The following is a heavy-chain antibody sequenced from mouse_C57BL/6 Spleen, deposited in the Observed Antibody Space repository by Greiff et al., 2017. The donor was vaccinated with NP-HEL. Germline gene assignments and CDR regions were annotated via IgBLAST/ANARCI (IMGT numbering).Heavy chain of an antibody. D-gene: IGHD3-2*02. V-gene: IGHV1-76*01. CDR1: GYTFTDYY. Sequence: QVQLQQSGAELVRPGASVKLSCKASGYTFTDYYINWVKQRPGQGLEWIARIYPGSGNTYYNEKFKGKATLTAEKSSSTAYMQLSSLTSEDSAVYFCARGDSAQATRDGPMDYWGQGTSVTVSS. J-gene: IGHJ4*01. CDR3: ARGDSAQATRDGPMDY. CDR2: IYPGSGNT.